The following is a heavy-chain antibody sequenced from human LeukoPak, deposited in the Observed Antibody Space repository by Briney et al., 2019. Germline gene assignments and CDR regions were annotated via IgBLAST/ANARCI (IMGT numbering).Heavy chain of an antibody. D-gene: IGHD3-9*01. CDR1: GFTFSSYG. Sequence: GGSLRLSCAASGFTFSSYGMHWVRQAPAKGLEWVAVIWSDGSNEYYADSLKGRFTISRDNSKSTLYLQMNSLRAEDTAVYYCARTYNIRYFDIWGQGTLVTVSS. V-gene: IGHV3-33*01. J-gene: IGHJ4*02. CDR2: IWSDGSNE. CDR3: ARTYNIRYFDI.